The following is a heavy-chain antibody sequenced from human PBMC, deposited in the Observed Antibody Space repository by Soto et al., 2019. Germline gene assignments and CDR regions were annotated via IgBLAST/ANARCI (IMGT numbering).Heavy chain of an antibody. J-gene: IGHJ5*02. V-gene: IGHV4-39*01. Sequence: LSETLSLTCTVSGGSISSNSYYWGWIRQPPGKGLEWIGSVHYSGSTYYNPSLKSRVSISVDTSKNQFSLKLSSVTAADAAVYYCARHAYSSGWYGNWFDTWGQGTLVTVSS. CDR1: GGSISSNSYY. D-gene: IGHD6-19*01. CDR3: ARHAYSSGWYGNWFDT. CDR2: VHYSGST.